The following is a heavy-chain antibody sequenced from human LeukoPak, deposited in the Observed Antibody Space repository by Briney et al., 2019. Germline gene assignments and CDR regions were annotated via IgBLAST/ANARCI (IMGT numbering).Heavy chain of an antibody. CDR1: GDSVSRSDSY. CDR2: IYYSGRT. D-gene: IGHD3-22*01. CDR3: ARRRYYDSSGYLE. Sequence: SETLSLTCTIFGDSVSRSDSYWDWIRQPPGKGLEGIGTIYYSGRTYYSPSLKSRVPLSVDMSNNQFSLTLSSVTAADTALYFCARRRYYDSSGYLEWGQGTLVTVSS. V-gene: IGHV4-39*01. J-gene: IGHJ1*01.